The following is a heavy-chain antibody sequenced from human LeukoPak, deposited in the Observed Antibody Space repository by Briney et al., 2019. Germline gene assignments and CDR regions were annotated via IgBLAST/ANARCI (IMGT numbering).Heavy chain of an antibody. V-gene: IGHV3-11*01. CDR1: GFTFSDYN. Sequence: GGSLRLSCAASGFTFSDYNMNWVRQAPGKGLEWVSYITNGGSTIHHADSVKGRFTISRDNARKTLYLQMNSLRAEDTAVYYCARSIGLTGGGVDVWGQGTTVTVSS. D-gene: IGHD3-9*01. CDR3: ARSIGLTGGGVDV. CDR2: ITNGGSTI. J-gene: IGHJ6*02.